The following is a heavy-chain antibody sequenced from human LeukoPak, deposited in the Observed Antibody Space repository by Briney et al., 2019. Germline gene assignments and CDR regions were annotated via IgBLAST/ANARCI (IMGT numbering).Heavy chain of an antibody. CDR2: IYTSGST. D-gene: IGHD6-19*01. V-gene: IGHV4-4*07. J-gene: IGHJ6*03. Sequence: SETLSLTCTVSGGSISSYYWSWIRQPAGKGLEWIGRIYTSGSTNYNPSLKSRVTISVDTSKNQFSLKLSSVTAADTAVYYCARHPVAALYYYYYMDVWGKGTTVTVSS. CDR3: ARHPVAALYYYYYMDV. CDR1: GGSISSYY.